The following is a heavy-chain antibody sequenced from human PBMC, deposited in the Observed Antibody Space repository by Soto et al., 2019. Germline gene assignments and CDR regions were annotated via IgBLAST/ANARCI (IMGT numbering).Heavy chain of an antibody. J-gene: IGHJ4*02. CDR3: ARHRIEVVCRGFDF. D-gene: IGHD3-10*01. V-gene: IGHV4-39*01. CDR1: TDSSSFTNSY. Sequence: SETLSLTCTVSTDSSSFTNSYWGWIRQPPGKGLQWIGSSSYNGGTFYNPSLKGRVVISFDTSKKQSSLQVTSVTAADTAVYFCARHRIEVVCRGFDFWGQGSPVTVSS. CDR2: SSYNGGT.